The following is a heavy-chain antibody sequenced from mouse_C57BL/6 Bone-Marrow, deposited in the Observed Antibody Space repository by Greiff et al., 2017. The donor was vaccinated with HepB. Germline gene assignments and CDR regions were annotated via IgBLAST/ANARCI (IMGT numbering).Heavy chain of an antibody. Sequence: QVQLQQPGAELVRPGSSVKLSCKASGYTFTSYWMHWVKQRPIQGLEWIGNIDPSDSETHYNQKFKDKATLTVDKSSSTAYMQLSSLTSEDSAVYYCARSGYGYDWGYFDVWGTGTTVTVSS. D-gene: IGHD2-2*01. CDR2: IDPSDSET. J-gene: IGHJ1*03. CDR3: ARSGYGYDWGYFDV. CDR1: GYTFTSYW. V-gene: IGHV1-52*01.